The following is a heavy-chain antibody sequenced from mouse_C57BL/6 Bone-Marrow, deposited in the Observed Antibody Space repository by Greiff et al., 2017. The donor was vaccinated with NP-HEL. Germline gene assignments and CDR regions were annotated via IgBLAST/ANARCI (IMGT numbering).Heavy chain of an antibody. Sequence: VQLQQPGAELVKPGASVKLSCKASGYTFTSYWMHWVKQRPGQGLEWIGMIHPSSGSTNYNEKFKSKATLTVDKSSSTAYMQLSSLTSEDSAVYYCARGDYDPAWFAYWGQGTLVTVSA. CDR2: IHPSSGST. CDR1: GYTFTSYW. V-gene: IGHV1-64*01. J-gene: IGHJ3*01. D-gene: IGHD2-4*01. CDR3: ARGDYDPAWFAY.